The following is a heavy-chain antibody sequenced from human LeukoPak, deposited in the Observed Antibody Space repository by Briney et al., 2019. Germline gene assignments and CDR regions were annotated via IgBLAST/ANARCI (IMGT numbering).Heavy chain of an antibody. D-gene: IGHD1-14*01. CDR2: VYYTGST. CDR1: GGSISSYY. V-gene: IGHV4-59*08. CDR3: VRRFAANPRYVFDI. J-gene: IGHJ3*02. Sequence: SETLSLTCTVSGGSISSYYWSWIRQPPGNELEWIGYVYYTGSTNYNPSLNSRVSMSVDTSKNQFSLKLNSVAAADTAVYYCVRRFAANPRYVFDIWGQGTMVTVSS.